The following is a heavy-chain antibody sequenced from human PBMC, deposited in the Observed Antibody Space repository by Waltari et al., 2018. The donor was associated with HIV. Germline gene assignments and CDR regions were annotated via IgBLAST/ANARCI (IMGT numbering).Heavy chain of an antibody. CDR3: ARGTATPPPIVVVPAATYYYYGMDV. J-gene: IGHJ6*02. CDR1: GGSFSGYN. D-gene: IGHD2-2*01. Sequence: QVQLQQWGAGLLKPSETLSLTCAVYGGSFSGYNWRWIRPPQAKWRAWMGEINHSGSTNYNPSLKSRVTISVDTSKNQFSLKLSSVTAADTAVYYCARGTATPPPIVVVPAATYYYYGMDVWGQGTTVTVSS. V-gene: IGHV4-34*01. CDR2: INHSGST.